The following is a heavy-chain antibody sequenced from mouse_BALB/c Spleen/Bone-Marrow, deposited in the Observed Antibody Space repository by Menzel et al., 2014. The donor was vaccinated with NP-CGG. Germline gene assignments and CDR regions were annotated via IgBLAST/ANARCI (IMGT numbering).Heavy chain of an antibody. J-gene: IGHJ3*01. CDR2: ISCYNGAT. Sequence: LVKTGASVKISCKASGYSFTGYYMHWVKQSHGESLEWFGYISCYNGATSYNQKFKGKATFTVDTSSSTAYMQFNSLTSEDSAVYYCVKGVYGNPFAYWGQGTLVTVSA. D-gene: IGHD2-1*01. CDR3: VKGVYGNPFAY. CDR1: GYSFTGYY. V-gene: IGHV1S34*01.